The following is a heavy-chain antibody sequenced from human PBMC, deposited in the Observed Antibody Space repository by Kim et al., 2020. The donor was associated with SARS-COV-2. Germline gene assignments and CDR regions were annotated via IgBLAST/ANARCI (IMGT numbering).Heavy chain of an antibody. CDR1: GGSISSSSYY. V-gene: IGHV4-39*01. Sequence: SETLSLTCTVSGGSISSSSYYWGWIRQPPGKGLEWIGSIYYSGSTYYNPSLKSRVTISVDTSKNQFSLKLSSVTAADTAVYYCASGGDSGSYYLTYYFDYWGQGTLVTVSS. CDR2: IYYSGST. CDR3: ASGGDSGSYYLTYYFDY. D-gene: IGHD1-26*01. J-gene: IGHJ4*02.